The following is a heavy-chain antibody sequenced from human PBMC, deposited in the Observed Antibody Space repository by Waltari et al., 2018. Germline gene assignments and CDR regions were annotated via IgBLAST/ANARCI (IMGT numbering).Heavy chain of an antibody. D-gene: IGHD6-19*01. CDR3: ARVQRIAVAGTIDY. J-gene: IGHJ4*02. CDR2: ISSSSSTI. Sequence: EVQLVESGGGLVQPGGSLRLSCAASGFTFISYSMNWVRPAPGKGLEWVSYISSSSSTIYYADSVKGRFTISRDNAKNSLYLQMNSLRAEDTAVYYCARVQRIAVAGTIDYWGQGTLVTVSS. V-gene: IGHV3-48*01. CDR1: GFTFISYS.